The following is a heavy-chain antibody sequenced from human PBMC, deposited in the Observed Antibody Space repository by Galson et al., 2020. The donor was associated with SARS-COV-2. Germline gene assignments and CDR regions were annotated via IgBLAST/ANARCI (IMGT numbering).Heavy chain of an antibody. J-gene: IGHJ4*02. V-gene: IGHV3-15*07. CDR3: TTDRPYDRLTGKAYGFDY. CDR1: GLTFSNAW. D-gene: IGHD3-9*01. CDR2: IKSKNDGGTT. Sequence: GGSLRLSCAASGLTFSNAWMNWVRQTPGKGLEWVARIKSKNDGGTTDYPAPVKGRFTISRDDSKNTLYLQMNSLKTEDTAVYYCTTDRPYDRLTGKAYGFDYWGQGTLVTVSS.